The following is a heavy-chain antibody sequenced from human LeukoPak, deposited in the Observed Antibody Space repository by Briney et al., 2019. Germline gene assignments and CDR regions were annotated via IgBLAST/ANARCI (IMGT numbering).Heavy chain of an antibody. V-gene: IGHV3-23*01. CDR1: GFTFSSYA. CDR3: AKAAGYDYVWGSYRYGDAFDI. D-gene: IGHD3-16*02. CDR2: ISGSGGST. Sequence: GGSLRLSCAASGFTFSSYAMSWVRQAPGKGLEWVSAISGSGGSTYYADSVKGRCTISRDNSKNTLYLQMNSLRAEDTAVYYCAKAAGYDYVWGSYRYGDAFDIWGQGTMVTVSS. J-gene: IGHJ3*02.